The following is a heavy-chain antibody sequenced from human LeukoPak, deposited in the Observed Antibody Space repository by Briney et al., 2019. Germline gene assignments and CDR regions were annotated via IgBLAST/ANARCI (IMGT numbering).Heavy chain of an antibody. Sequence: PSETLSLTCTVSGGSISSYYWSWIRQPPGKGLEWIGCIYYSGSTNYNPSLKSRVTISVDTSKNQFSLKLSSVTAADTAVYYCARDAQYGIPADPYWYFDLWGRGTLVTVSS. V-gene: IGHV4-59*01. D-gene: IGHD2-2*01. CDR2: IYYSGST. CDR1: GGSISSYY. CDR3: ARDAQYGIPADPYWYFDL. J-gene: IGHJ2*01.